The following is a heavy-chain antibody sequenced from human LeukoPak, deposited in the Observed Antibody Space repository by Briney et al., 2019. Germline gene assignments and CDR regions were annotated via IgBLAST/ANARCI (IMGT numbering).Heavy chain of an antibody. Sequence: PGGSLRLSCVGSGFTFSRYNMNWVRQAPGKGLEWVPYISSASNTIYYADFVKGRFTISRDNAKNSLYLQMNSLRAEDTAVYYCARDYDDYGGYWGQGTLVTVSS. CDR1: GFTFSRYN. CDR2: ISSASNTI. V-gene: IGHV3-48*01. D-gene: IGHD4-17*01. CDR3: ARDYDDYGGY. J-gene: IGHJ4*02.